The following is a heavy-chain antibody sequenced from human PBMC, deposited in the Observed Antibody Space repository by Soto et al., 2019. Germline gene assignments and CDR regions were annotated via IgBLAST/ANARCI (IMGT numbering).Heavy chain of an antibody. D-gene: IGHD1-1*01. CDR2: IYWDDDK. V-gene: IGHV2-5*02. CDR3: AYRVTYRTYWDVGYFAP. J-gene: IGHJ5*02. Sequence: QITLKESGPTLVEPTETLTLTCSFSGFSITTSGVGVGWLRQAPGKALECLGIIYWDDDKRYNPSLKNRLTISKDASKNQVVLSMTYMEPVDTATYFCAYRVTYRTYWDVGYFAPWGQGTLVTVS. CDR1: GFSITTSGVG.